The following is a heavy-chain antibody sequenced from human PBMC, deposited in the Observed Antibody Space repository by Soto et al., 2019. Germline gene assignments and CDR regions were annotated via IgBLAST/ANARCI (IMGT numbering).Heavy chain of an antibody. Sequence: GGSLRVSRAAPGFTFIASAMRWGRQSAGKGLELVGRIRSKANSYATAYSVSVKGKFTISRDDSRNTAYLQMNSLKTEDTAVYYCAGGVYDFWSGHPKGLDYWGQGTVVTVSS. CDR2: IRSKANSYAT. V-gene: IGHV3-73*01. J-gene: IGHJ4*02. CDR1: GFTFIASA. D-gene: IGHD3-3*01. CDR3: AGGVYDFWSGHPKGLDY.